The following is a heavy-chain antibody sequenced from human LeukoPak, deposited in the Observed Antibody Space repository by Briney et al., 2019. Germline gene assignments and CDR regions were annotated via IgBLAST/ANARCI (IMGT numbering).Heavy chain of an antibody. CDR2: LYYSGRT. V-gene: IGHV4-59*01. CDR3: ARTLSESYYYYGTDV. J-gene: IGHJ6*02. Sequence: SETLSLTCTVSGGSISSYYWSWIRKPPGKGLEWIGYLYYSGRTNYNPSLKSRVTISVDTSKNQFSLTLSSVTAADTAVYYCARTLSESYYYYGTDVWGQGTTVTVSS. CDR1: GGSISSYY. D-gene: IGHD6-19*01.